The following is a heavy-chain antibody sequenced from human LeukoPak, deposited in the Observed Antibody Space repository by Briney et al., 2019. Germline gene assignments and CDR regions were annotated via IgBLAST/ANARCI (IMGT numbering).Heavy chain of an antibody. CDR3: ARDHLTGYFDP. J-gene: IGHJ5*02. D-gene: IGHD1-14*01. CDR2: IYTSGST. Sequence: PSETLSLTCAVSGGSISSGGYSWSWIRQPPGKGLEWIGRIYTSGSTNYNPSLKSRVTISVDTSKNQFSLKLSSVTAADTAVYYCARDHLTGYFDPWGQGTLVTVSS. V-gene: IGHV4-61*02. CDR1: GGSISSGGYS.